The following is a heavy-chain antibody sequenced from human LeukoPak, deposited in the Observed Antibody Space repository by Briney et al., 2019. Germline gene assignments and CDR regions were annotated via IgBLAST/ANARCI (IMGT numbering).Heavy chain of an antibody. J-gene: IGHJ3*02. Sequence: SETLSLTCAVYGGSFSGYYWSWIRQPPGKGLEWIGEINHSGSTNYNPSLKSRVTISVDTSKNQFSLKLSSVTAADTAVYYCARHSGYYYARDAFGIWGQGTMVTVSS. CDR3: ARHSGYYYARDAFGI. CDR1: GGSFSGYY. CDR2: INHSGST. V-gene: IGHV4-34*01. D-gene: IGHD3-22*01.